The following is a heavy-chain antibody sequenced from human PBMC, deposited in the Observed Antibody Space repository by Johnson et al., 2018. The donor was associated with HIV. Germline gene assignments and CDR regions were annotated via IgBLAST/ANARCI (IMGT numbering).Heavy chain of an antibody. CDR2: ISWNSGSI. D-gene: IGHD3-22*01. V-gene: IGHV3-9*01. CDR3: AKGRTYYYDSSGSPWDAFDI. Sequence: VQLVESGGDLVKPGGSLRLSCAGSGFTFSKPWLTWVRHAPGKGLEWVSGISWNSGSIGYADSVKGRFTISRDNAKNSLYLQMNSLRAEDTALYYCAKGRTYYYDSSGSPWDAFDIWGQGTMVTVSS. J-gene: IGHJ3*02. CDR1: GFTFSKPW.